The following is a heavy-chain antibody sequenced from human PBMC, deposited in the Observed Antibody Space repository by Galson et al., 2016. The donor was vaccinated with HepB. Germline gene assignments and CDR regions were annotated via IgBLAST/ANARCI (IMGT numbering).Heavy chain of an antibody. J-gene: IGHJ4*02. Sequence: QSGAEVKKPGESLKISCKASGYTFSRYWIGWVRQMPGKGLEWMGIIYPGDSDTRYSPSFEGQVNISADKSISTAYLQWSSLKASDTAMYYCVRRLGYCNGGPCDWARDYWGQGTLVTVSS. CDR2: IYPGDSDT. CDR3: VRRLGYCNGGPCDWARDY. V-gene: IGHV5-51*01. D-gene: IGHD2-15*01. CDR1: GYTFSRYW.